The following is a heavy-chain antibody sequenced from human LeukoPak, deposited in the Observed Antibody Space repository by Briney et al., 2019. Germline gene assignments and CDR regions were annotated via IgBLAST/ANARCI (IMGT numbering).Heavy chain of an antibody. CDR2: IIPIFGTA. J-gene: IGHJ6*02. D-gene: IGHD6-19*01. CDR1: GGTFSSYA. Sequence: SVKVSCKASGGTFSSYAISWVRQAPGQGLEWMGGIIPIFGTANYAQKFQGRVTITADESTSTAYMELSSLRSEDTAVYYCAIAVAGNGYYYYGMDVWGQGTTVTVSS. CDR3: AIAVAGNGYYYYGMDV. V-gene: IGHV1-69*13.